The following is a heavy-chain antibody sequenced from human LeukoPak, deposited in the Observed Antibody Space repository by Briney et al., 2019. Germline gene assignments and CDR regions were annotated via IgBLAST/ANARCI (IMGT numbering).Heavy chain of an antibody. CDR3: AKVQEGYFDY. J-gene: IGHJ4*02. Sequence: GGSLRLSCAASGFILSNYRMNWVRQAPGKGLEWVSAISGSGGSTYYADSVKGRFTISRDNSKNTLYLQMNSLRAEDTAVYYCAKVQEGYFDYWGQGTLVTVSS. CDR1: GFILSNYR. CDR2: ISGSGGST. V-gene: IGHV3-23*01.